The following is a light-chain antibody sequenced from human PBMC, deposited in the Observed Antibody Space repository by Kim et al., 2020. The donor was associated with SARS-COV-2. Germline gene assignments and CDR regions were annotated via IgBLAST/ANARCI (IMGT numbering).Light chain of an antibody. CDR2: DVV. CDR1: TNDINAYRF. Sequence: QSLTISCTGPTNDINAYRFVSWYQQHPGQAPKLIIYDVVNRPSGVSSRFSGSRSDNTASLTISGLRPEDEADYYCSSYVSLSTDVIFGGGTQLTVL. CDR3: SSYVSLSTDVI. J-gene: IGLJ2*01. V-gene: IGLV2-14*03.